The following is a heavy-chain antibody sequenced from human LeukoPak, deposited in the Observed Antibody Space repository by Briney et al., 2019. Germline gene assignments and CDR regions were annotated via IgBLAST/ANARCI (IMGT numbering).Heavy chain of an antibody. D-gene: IGHD2-15*01. J-gene: IGHJ3*02. CDR2: IYTRGST. CDR1: GGSINNYH. V-gene: IGHV4-4*07. CDR3: ARGRYCSADICSGGDAFDI. Sequence: SETLSLTCTVSGGSINNYHWSWIRQPAGKGLEWIGRIYTRGSTNYNPSLKSRVTMSVDTSKNQFSLKLSSVTAADTAVYYCARGRYCSADICSGGDAFDIWGQGTMVSVSS.